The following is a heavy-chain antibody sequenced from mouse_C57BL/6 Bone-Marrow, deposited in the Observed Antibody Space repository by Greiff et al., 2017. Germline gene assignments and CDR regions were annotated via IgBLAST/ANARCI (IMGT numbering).Heavy chain of an antibody. D-gene: IGHD2-5*01. CDR1: GFTFSDYG. Sequence: EVQVVESGGGLVKPGGSLKLSCAASGFTFSDYGMHWVRQAPEKGLEWVAYISSGSSTIYYADTVKGRFTISRDNAKNTLFLQMTSLRSEDTAMYYCARGYSSYVGGAMDYWGQGTSVTVSS. CDR3: ARGYSSYVGGAMDY. CDR2: ISSGSSTI. J-gene: IGHJ4*01. V-gene: IGHV5-17*01.